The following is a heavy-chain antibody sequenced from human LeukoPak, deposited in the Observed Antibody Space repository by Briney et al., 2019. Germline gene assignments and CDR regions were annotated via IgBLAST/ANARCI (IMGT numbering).Heavy chain of an antibody. Sequence: GGSLRLSCAASGFTFSLYSMNWVRQAPGKGLEWVSYINTSSSTIYYADSVKGRFTISRDNAKNSLYLQMNSLRAEDTAVYYCARERPQRYGLSSNYYYYGMDVWGQGTTVTVSS. CDR3: ARERPQRYGLSSNYYYYGMDV. CDR1: GFTFSLYS. CDR2: INTSSSTI. D-gene: IGHD3-10*01. V-gene: IGHV3-48*04. J-gene: IGHJ6*02.